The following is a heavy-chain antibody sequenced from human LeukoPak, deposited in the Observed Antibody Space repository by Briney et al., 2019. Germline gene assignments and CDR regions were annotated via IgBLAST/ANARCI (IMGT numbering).Heavy chain of an antibody. CDR2: ISAYNSNT. Sequence: GASVKVSCKASGYTFTNYDVTWVRQAPGQGLEWMGWISAYNSNTNYAQKLQGRVTMTTDTSTSTAYMELRSLRSDDTAVYYCARIVRDSSGYCFDYWGQGTLVTVSS. CDR3: ARIVRDSSGYCFDY. V-gene: IGHV1-18*01. CDR1: GYTFTNYD. D-gene: IGHD3-22*01. J-gene: IGHJ4*02.